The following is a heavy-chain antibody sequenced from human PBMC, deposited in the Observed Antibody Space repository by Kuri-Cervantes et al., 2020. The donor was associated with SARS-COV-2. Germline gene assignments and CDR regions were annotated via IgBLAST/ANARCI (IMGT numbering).Heavy chain of an antibody. J-gene: IGHJ3*02. V-gene: IGHV1-18*01. Sequence: ASVKVSCKASGYTFTSYGISWVRQAPGQGLEWMGWISAYNGDTNYAQKFQGRVTITADKSTSTAYMELSSLRSEDTAVYYCARAVDYMNAFDIWGQGTMVTVSS. CDR3: ARAVDYMNAFDI. CDR2: ISAYNGDT. D-gene: IGHD4-11*01. CDR1: GYTFTSYG.